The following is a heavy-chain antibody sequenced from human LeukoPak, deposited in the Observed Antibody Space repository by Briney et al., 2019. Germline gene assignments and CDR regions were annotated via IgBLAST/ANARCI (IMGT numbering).Heavy chain of an antibody. D-gene: IGHD1-14*01. V-gene: IGHV3-66*01. CDR3: ARVTPHLVPSYMDV. CDR2: IYSGGST. J-gene: IGHJ6*03. CDR1: GFTVSSNY. Sequence: GGSLRLSCAASGFTVSSNYMSWVRHAPGKGLEWVSVIYSGGSTNYADSVKGRFTISRDNSKNTLYLQMNSLRAEDTAVYYCARVTPHLVPSYMDVWGKGTTVTISS.